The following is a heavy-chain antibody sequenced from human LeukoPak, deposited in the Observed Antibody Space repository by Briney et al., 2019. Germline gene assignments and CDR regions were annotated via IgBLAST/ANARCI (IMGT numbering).Heavy chain of an antibody. CDR1: GGSFSGYY. Sequence: SETLSLTCAVYGGSFSGYYWSWIRQPPGKGRDGIGKINHSESTNYNPSLKSRVTISVDTSKNQFSLKLSSVTAADTAVYYCARGHRIVGAKRGGTFDIWGQGTMVTVSS. D-gene: IGHD1-26*01. J-gene: IGHJ3*02. V-gene: IGHV4-34*01. CDR2: INHSEST. CDR3: ARGHRIVGAKRGGTFDI.